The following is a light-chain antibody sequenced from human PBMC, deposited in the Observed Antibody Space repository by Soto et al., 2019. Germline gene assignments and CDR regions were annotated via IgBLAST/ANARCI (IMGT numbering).Light chain of an antibody. Sequence: EIVMTQSPATLSVSPGERATLSCRASQSVSSNLAWYQQKPGLAPRLLIYDASTRATGFPARFSGSGSGTEFTLTISSLQSEDFAIYYCQQYKNWPMYTFGQGTKLEIK. V-gene: IGKV3-15*01. CDR2: DAS. J-gene: IGKJ2*01. CDR1: QSVSSN. CDR3: QQYKNWPMYT.